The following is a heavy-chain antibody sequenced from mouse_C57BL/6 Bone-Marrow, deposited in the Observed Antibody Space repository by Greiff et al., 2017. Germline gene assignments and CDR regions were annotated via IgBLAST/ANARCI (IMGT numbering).Heavy chain of an antibody. CDR2: IDPSDSYT. J-gene: IGHJ2*01. CDR1: GYTFTSYW. D-gene: IGHD3-2*02. CDR3: ARGGSGDDD. Sequence: QVQLQQPGAELVRPGTSVKLSCKASGYTFTSYWMHWVKQRPGQGLEWIRVIDPSDSYTNYNQKFKGKATLTVDTSSSTAYMQLSSLTSEDSAVYYCARGGSGDDDWGQGTTLTVSS. V-gene: IGHV1-59*01.